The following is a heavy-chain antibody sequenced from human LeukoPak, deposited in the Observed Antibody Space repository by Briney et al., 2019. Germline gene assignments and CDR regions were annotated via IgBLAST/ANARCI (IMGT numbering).Heavy chain of an antibody. CDR3: AKEARDLSLDY. CDR1: GYIFEDYD. V-gene: IGHV3-43*02. J-gene: IGHJ4*02. Sequence: GGSLRLFYAVWGYIFEDYDMQGARQTRGKGREGGTLINGNKVGTVYADAVEGRFTISRDNSKNSLYLQMNSLRTEDTALYYCAKEARDLSLDYWGQGTLVTVSS. CDR2: INGNKVGT. D-gene: IGHD3-10*01.